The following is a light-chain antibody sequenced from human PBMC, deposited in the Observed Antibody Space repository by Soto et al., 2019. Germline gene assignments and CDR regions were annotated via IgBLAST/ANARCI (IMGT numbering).Light chain of an antibody. Sequence: IQLTKSPSSLSASVGDRVTITCRASQGISTYLAWYQQKPGKAPKLLIYAASTLQSGVPSRFSGSGSGTYFTLTISSLQPEDFATYYCQELHTYPLTFGQGTKVDIK. V-gene: IGKV1-9*01. J-gene: IGKJ1*01. CDR2: AAS. CDR3: QELHTYPLT. CDR1: QGISTY.